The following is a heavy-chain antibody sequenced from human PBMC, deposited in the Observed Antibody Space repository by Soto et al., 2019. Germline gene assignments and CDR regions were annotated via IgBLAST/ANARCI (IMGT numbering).Heavy chain of an antibody. CDR3: AKMHSSGFDY. J-gene: IGHJ4*02. CDR2: ISASGGST. Sequence: EVQLLESGGGLVQPGGSLRLSCAASGFTFSNYAMSWVRQAPGKGLEWLSSISASGGSTYYADSVKGRFTISRDNSKDTLYLQMYSLRAEDTAVYYCAKMHSSGFDYWGQGTLVTVSS. CDR1: GFTFSNYA. V-gene: IGHV3-23*01. D-gene: IGHD6-19*01.